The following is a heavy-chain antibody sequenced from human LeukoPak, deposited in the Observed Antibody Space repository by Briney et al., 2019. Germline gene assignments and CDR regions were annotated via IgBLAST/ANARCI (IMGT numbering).Heavy chain of an antibody. Sequence: ASVKVSCKASGYTFTSYGISRVRRAPGQGLEWMGWINTHNGATNYAQHFQGRVTMTTDTAVTTAYMDLDGLISDDAAVYFCARGPIGGLRKGFDIWGQGTLVTVSS. D-gene: IGHD1-26*01. CDR3: ARGPIGGLRKGFDI. V-gene: IGHV1-18*01. CDR2: INTHNGAT. J-gene: IGHJ4*02. CDR1: GYTFTSYG.